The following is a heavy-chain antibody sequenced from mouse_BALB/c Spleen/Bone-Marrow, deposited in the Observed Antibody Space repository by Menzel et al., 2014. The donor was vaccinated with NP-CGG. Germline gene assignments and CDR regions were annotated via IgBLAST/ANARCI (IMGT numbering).Heavy chain of an antibody. D-gene: IGHD2-4*01. J-gene: IGHJ2*01. Sequence: EVQVVESGGGLVKPGGSLKLSCAASGFTFSNFAMSWVRQTPDKRLEWVASISSGGSAYYPDSVKGRLSISRDNARDILFLQMSSLRSEDTAMYYCARGYDYDFDYWGQGTTLTVSS. CDR3: ARGYDYDFDY. V-gene: IGHV5-6-5*01. CDR2: ISSGGSA. CDR1: GFTFSNFA.